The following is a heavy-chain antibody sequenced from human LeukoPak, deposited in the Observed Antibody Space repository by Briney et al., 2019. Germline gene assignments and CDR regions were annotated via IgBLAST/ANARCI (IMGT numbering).Heavy chain of an antibody. CDR2: IGGSGAGT. D-gene: IGHD5/OR15-5a*01. V-gene: IGHV3-23*01. Sequence: GGSLRLSCEVSGFAFGNFAMSWVRQAPGKRLEWVSGIGGSGAGTYYGDSVKGRFTISRDNSKNTLYLQMNSLRAEDTAIYYCAKLLVSTEYYFDYWGQGTLVTVSS. CDR1: GFAFGNFA. J-gene: IGHJ4*02. CDR3: AKLLVSTEYYFDY.